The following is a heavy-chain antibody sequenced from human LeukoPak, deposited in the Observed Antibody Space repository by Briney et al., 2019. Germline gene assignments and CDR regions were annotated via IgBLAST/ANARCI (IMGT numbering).Heavy chain of an antibody. V-gene: IGHV3-7*04. Sequence: GGSLRLSCAASGFTFGNYWMSWVRQAPGKGLEWVANIKQDGSEKYYVDSVKGRFTISRDNAKNSLYLQMNSLRAEDTAVYYCTREYYYGSGSYYNGYWGQGTLVTVSS. CDR3: TREYYYGSGSYYNGY. J-gene: IGHJ4*02. D-gene: IGHD3-10*01. CDR2: IKQDGSEK. CDR1: GFTFGNYW.